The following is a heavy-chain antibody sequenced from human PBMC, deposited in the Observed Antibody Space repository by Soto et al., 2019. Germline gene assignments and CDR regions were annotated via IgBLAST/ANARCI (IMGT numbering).Heavy chain of an antibody. Sequence: GGSLRLSCAASGLTFSTYGMHWVRQAPGKGLEWVAVISYDGSKDYYADSVKGRFTISRDNAKNSLYLQMNSLRAEDTAVYYWARDRAYYDILTGYYPLDYWGQGTLVTVSS. CDR2: ISYDGSKD. CDR1: GLTFSTYG. D-gene: IGHD3-9*01. V-gene: IGHV3-30*03. J-gene: IGHJ4*02. CDR3: ARDRAYYDILTGYYPLDY.